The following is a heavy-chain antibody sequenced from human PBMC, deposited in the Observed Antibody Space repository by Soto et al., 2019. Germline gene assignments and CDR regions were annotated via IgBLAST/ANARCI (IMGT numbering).Heavy chain of an antibody. CDR1: GGSISSSSYY. J-gene: IGHJ4*02. CDR3: ARHAGPYSSSWYWEFDY. D-gene: IGHD6-13*01. CDR2: IYYSGST. Sequence: PSETLSLTCTVSGGSISSSSYYWGWIRQPPGKGLEWIGSIYYSGSTYYNPSLKSRVTISVDTSKNQFSLKLSSVTAADTAVYYCARHAGPYSSSWYWEFDYWGQGTLVTVSS. V-gene: IGHV4-39*01.